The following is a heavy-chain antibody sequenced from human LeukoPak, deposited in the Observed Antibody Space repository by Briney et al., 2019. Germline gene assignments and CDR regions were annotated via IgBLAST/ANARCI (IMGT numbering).Heavy chain of an antibody. D-gene: IGHD6-6*01. CDR1: GGTFSSYA. CDR3: ARAPRGAARHYFFDY. Sequence: APVKVSCKASGGTFSSYAISWVRQAPGQVLEWMGGIIPIFGTANYAQKFQGRVTITADESTSTAYMELSSLRSEDTAVYYCARAPRGAARHYFFDYWGQGTLVTVSS. V-gene: IGHV1-69*13. CDR2: IIPIFGTA. J-gene: IGHJ4*02.